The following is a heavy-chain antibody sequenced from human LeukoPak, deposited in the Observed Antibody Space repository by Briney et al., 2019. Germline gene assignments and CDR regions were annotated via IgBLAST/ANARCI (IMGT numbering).Heavy chain of an antibody. CDR2: IAYDGSRA. J-gene: IGHJ4*02. D-gene: IGHD1-14*01. V-gene: IGHV3-33*01. CDR3: TRYNIDY. CDR1: GFTFGGYG. Sequence: PGRSLRLSCAGSGFTFGGYGMHWFRQTPGKGLEWVAVIAYDGSRAFYADSVKGRFTISRDNSKNTMSVQMDDLRAEDTAVYYCTRYNIDYWGQGTLVTVSS.